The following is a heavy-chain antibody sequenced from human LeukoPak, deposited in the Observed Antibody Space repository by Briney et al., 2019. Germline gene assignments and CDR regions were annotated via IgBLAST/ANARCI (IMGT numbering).Heavy chain of an antibody. CDR1: GGSISRSSHY. V-gene: IGHV4-39*07. CDR3: AREYYDSSGYGPPYFDY. Sequence: SETLSLTCTVSGGSISRSSHYWGWIRQPPGKGLEWIGSIYYSGSTYYNPSLKSRVTISVDTSKNQFSLKLTSVTAADTAVYYCAREYYDSSGYGPPYFDYWGQGTLVTVSS. D-gene: IGHD3-22*01. CDR2: IYYSGST. J-gene: IGHJ4*02.